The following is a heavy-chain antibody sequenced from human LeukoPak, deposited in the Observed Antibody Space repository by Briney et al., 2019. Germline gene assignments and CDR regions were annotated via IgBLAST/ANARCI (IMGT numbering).Heavy chain of an antibody. D-gene: IGHD6-13*01. Sequence: GGSLRLSCAASGFTVSDNYMSWVRQAPGKGLEWVSVMYSGGDTYYADSVKGRFTFSRDISKNALYLQMNGLRTEDTAMYYCARDAPQVPAAGVLASWGQGTLVTVSS. J-gene: IGHJ5*02. CDR3: ARDAPQVPAAGVLAS. CDR2: MYSGGDT. CDR1: GFTVSDNY. V-gene: IGHV3-53*01.